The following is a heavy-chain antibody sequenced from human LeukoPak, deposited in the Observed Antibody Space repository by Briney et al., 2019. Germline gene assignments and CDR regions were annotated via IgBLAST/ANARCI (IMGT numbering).Heavy chain of an antibody. CDR1: GFTFSGSA. V-gene: IGHV3-73*01. Sequence: GGSLRLSCAASGFTFSGSAMHWVRQASGKGLEWVGRIRSKANSYATAYAASVKGRFTISRDDSKSTAYLQMNSLKTEDTAVYYCTRRQNYYDSSLYGMDVWGQGTTVTVSS. CDR2: IRSKANSYAT. J-gene: IGHJ6*02. D-gene: IGHD3-22*01. CDR3: TRRQNYYDSSLYGMDV.